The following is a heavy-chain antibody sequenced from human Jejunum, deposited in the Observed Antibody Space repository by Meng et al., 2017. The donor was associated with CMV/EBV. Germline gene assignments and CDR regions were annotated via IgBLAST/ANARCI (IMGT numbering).Heavy chain of an antibody. CDR2: INHSGST. J-gene: IGHJ4*02. CDR3: ARVGGAQHGDFDF. Sequence: QVTLQQWGSGLLKPSETLSLTCTVYGGAFSGYYWTWIRQPPGKGLEWIGEINHSGSTNYNPSLKSRVTILVDTSKRQFSLRLSFVTAADTAVYYCARVGGAQHGDFDFWGQGTLVTVSS. CDR1: GGAFSGYY. D-gene: IGHD4-17*01. V-gene: IGHV4-34*01.